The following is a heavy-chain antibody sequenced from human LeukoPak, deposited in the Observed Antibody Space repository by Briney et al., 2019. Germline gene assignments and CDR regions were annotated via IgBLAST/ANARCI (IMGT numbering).Heavy chain of an antibody. V-gene: IGHV1-2*02. J-gene: IGHJ3*02. CDR3: ARSYHYYDSSGYSMGDTFEI. Sequence: RASVKVSCKASGYTFTGYYMHWVRQAPGQGLEWMGWINPNSGGTNYAQKFQGRVTMTRDTSISTAYMELSRLRSDDTAVYCCARSYHYYDSSGYSMGDTFEIWGQGTMVTVSS. CDR1: GYTFTGYY. CDR2: INPNSGGT. D-gene: IGHD3-22*01.